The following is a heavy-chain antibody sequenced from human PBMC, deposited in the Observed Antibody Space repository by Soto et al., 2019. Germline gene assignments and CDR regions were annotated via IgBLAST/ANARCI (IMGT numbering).Heavy chain of an antibody. V-gene: IGHV3-30-3*01. CDR2: ISYDGSNK. Sequence: QVQLVESGGGVVQPGRSLRLSCAASGFTFSSYAMHWVRQAPGKGLEWVAVISYDGSNKYYADSVKGRFTISRDNSKNTLYLQMNSLRDEDTAVYYCARDLVVVVAARYYYYGMDVWGQGTTVTVSS. J-gene: IGHJ6*02. CDR1: GFTFSSYA. D-gene: IGHD2-15*01. CDR3: ARDLVVVVAARYYYYGMDV.